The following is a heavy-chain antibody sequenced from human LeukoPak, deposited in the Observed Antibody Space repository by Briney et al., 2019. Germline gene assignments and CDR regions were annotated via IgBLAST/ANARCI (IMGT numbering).Heavy chain of an antibody. J-gene: IGHJ4*02. CDR2: ISSGSYI. V-gene: IGHV3-21*01. CDR3: AKSLAAAQFDY. Sequence: GGSLRLSCAASGFTFSTFGMIWVRQAPGKGLEWVSSISSGSYIYYADAVKARFTISRDNARNSLYLQMNSLRADDTAVYYCAKSLAAAQFDYWGQGTLVTVSS. CDR1: GFTFSTFG. D-gene: IGHD6-13*01.